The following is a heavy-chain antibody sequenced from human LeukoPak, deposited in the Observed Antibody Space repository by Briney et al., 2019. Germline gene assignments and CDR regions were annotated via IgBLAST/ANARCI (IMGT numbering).Heavy chain of an antibody. CDR1: GYTFTGYY. V-gene: IGHV1-2*02. CDR3: ARVVVVAAPPDY. J-gene: IGHJ4*02. CDR2: INPNSGGT. D-gene: IGHD2-15*01. Sequence: ASVTVSCKTSGYTFTGYYMHWVRQAPGQGLEWMGWINPNSGGTNYAQKFQGRVTMTRDTSISTAYMELSRLRSDDTAVYYCARVVVVAAPPDYWGQGTLVTVSS.